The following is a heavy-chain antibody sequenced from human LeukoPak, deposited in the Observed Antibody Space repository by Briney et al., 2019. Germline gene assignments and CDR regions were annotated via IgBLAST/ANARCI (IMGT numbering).Heavy chain of an antibody. CDR2: IYPGDSDT. CDR3: ARQKPNKRWIQLEGFWLASDY. D-gene: IGHD5-24*01. V-gene: IGHV5-51*01. CDR1: GYSFTSYW. J-gene: IGHJ4*02. Sequence: GESLKISCKGSGYSFTSYWIGWVRQMPGKGLEWMGIIYPGDSDTRYSPSFQGQVTISADKSISTAYLQCSSLTASDTAMYYCARQKPNKRWIQLEGFWLASDYWGQGTLVTVSS.